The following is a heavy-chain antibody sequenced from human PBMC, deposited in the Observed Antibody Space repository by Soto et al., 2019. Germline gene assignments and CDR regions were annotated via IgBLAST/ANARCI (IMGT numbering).Heavy chain of an antibody. J-gene: IGHJ6*02. CDR1: GFTFSSYG. Sequence: QVQLVESGGGVVQPGRSLRLSCAASGFTFSSYGMHWVRQAPGKGLEWVAVIWYDGSNKYYADSVKGRFTISRDNSKNTLYLQMNSLRAEDTAVYYCARDGGGSYYYYGMDVWGQGTTVTVSS. V-gene: IGHV3-33*01. CDR2: IWYDGSNK. D-gene: IGHD3-16*01. CDR3: ARDGGGSYYYYGMDV.